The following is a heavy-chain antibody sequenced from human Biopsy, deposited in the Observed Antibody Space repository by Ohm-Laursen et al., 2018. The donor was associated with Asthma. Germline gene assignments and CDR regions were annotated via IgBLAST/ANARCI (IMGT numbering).Heavy chain of an antibody. V-gene: IGHV1-18*04. D-gene: IGHD4-23*01. CDR2: SSAYNGHT. CDR3: ARDRWDVSDYGGKSGRAFDI. J-gene: IGHJ3*02. CDR1: GYTFSNYG. Sequence: ASVKVSCKASGYTFSNYGIAWVRQAPGQGLEWMGWSSAYNGHTKYAQKFHDRVTMATDKSTNTAHMELRSLTSDDTAVYYCARDRWDVSDYGGKSGRAFDIWGQGTMVTVSS.